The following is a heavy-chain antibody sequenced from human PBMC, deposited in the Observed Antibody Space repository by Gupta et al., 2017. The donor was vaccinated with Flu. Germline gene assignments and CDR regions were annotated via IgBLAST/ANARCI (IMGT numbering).Heavy chain of an antibody. V-gene: IGHV3-21*06. D-gene: IGHD2-15*01. J-gene: IGHJ6*02. CDR2: ISRSSGYI. Sequence: VHLLESGGGLVRPGGSLSLSCVASGFPFSTYTFNWVRQAQGKGLDWLASISRSSGYIYYADSVKGRFTISRDNSKTSLYLQMNSLRDEDTALYYCAGRGGSGTAFHYFYGLDVWGRGTAVTVSS. CDR3: AGRGGSGTAFHYFYGLDV. CDR1: GFPFSTYT.